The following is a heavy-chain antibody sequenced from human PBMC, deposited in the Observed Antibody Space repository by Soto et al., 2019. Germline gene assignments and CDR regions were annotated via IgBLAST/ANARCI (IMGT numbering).Heavy chain of an antibody. CDR3: ARDKGVNLDP. D-gene: IGHD3-10*01. CDR1: GFTLSNYG. J-gene: IGHJ5*01. Sequence: PGGSLRLFCATSGFTLSNYGMHWVRQAPRDGLEWVAAIWYDGVTKNYVDSVKGRFTISRDNSKSTLYLQMNSLRVEDTAVYYCARDKGVNLDPWGQGTLVTVS. V-gene: IGHV3-33*01. CDR2: IWYDGVTK.